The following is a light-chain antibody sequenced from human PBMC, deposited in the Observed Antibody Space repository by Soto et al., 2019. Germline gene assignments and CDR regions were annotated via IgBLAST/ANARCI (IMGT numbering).Light chain of an antibody. CDR3: SSYTSSSTLV. Sequence: QSALTQAPSVSGSPGQSVTISCTGTSSDVGSYNRVSWYQQPPGTAPKLMIYEVSNRPSGVPDRFSGSKSGNTASLTISGLQAEDEADYYCSSYTSSSTLVFGGGTKVTVL. CDR1: SSDVGSYNR. J-gene: IGLJ2*01. CDR2: EVS. V-gene: IGLV2-18*02.